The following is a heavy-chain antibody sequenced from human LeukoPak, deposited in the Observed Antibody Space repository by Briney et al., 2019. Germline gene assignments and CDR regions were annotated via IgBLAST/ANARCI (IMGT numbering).Heavy chain of an antibody. Sequence: SETLSLTCTDSGGSLSSYYWSWIRQPPGKGLEWIGYIYYSGSTNYNPSLTSRVTISVDTSKNQFSLMLSSVTAADTAVYYCAGTYYDILTGYPRNYYYYGMDVWGQGTTVTVSS. V-gene: IGHV4-59*01. CDR3: AGTYYDILTGYPRNYYYYGMDV. CDR1: GGSLSSYY. D-gene: IGHD3-9*01. J-gene: IGHJ6*02. CDR2: IYYSGST.